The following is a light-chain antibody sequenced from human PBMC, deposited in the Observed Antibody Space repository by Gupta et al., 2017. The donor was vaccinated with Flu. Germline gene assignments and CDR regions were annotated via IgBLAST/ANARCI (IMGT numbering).Light chain of an antibody. J-gene: IGLJ1*01. Sequence: SYELTQPPSVSVSPVQTARITCSGDAFPKQYSYWYQQKPGQDPVLVIDKDRERPSGITERVFCYSTGNNATWLTSAGQEEDEEDDYCQYADRSDTPYVFGGGTKVTVL. CDR2: KDR. CDR3: QYADRSDTPYV. CDR1: AFPKQY. V-gene: IGLV3-25*02.